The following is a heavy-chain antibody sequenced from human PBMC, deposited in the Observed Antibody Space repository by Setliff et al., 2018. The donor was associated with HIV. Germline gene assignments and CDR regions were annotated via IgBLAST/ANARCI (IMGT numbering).Heavy chain of an antibody. Sequence: SVKVSCKGSGDTFTSLAIKWVRQAPGQGLAWLGRIIPVFGTADYAQKFQARVTITVDKSTNTAYMALSSLRHDDTAIYYCARGIAATLDYWGQGTLVTVSS. V-gene: IGHV1-69*06. CDR1: GDTFTSLA. D-gene: IGHD6-13*01. CDR2: IIPVFGTA. CDR3: ARGIAATLDY. J-gene: IGHJ4*02.